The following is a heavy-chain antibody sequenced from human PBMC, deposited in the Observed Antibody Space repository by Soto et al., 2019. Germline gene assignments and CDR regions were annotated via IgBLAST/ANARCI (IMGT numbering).Heavy chain of an antibody. CDR2: IWYDGTNK. V-gene: IGHV3-33*01. Sequence: QVQLVESGGGVVQPGTSLRLSCAASGFIFSSYGMHWVRQAPGKGLEWVAVIWYDGTNKYYSDSVKGRFTISRDNSKNTLYLQMNSLRAEDTAVYFCAREEDYDNSEAFDIWGQGTMVTVSS. CDR3: AREEDYDNSEAFDI. J-gene: IGHJ3*02. D-gene: IGHD3-22*01. CDR1: GFIFSSYG.